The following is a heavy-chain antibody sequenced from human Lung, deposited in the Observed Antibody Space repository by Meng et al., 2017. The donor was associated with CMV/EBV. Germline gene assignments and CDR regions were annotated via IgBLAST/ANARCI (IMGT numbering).Heavy chain of an antibody. CDR2: IIPIVGIT. CDR1: GGTLNSYT. J-gene: IGHJ5*02. D-gene: IGHD4-17*01. Sequence: SVXVSXKASGGTLNSYTISWVRQAPGQGFEWMGRIIPIVGITKYAQNFQGRLTITADKSTNTASMELRRLRSDDTAVYYCARDRTVTTSFSRWVDPWGQGTLVTVSS. V-gene: IGHV1-69*04. CDR3: ARDRTVTTSFSRWVDP.